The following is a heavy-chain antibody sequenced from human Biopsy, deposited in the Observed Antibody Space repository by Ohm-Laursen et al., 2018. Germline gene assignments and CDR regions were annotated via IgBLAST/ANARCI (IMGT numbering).Heavy chain of an antibody. CDR1: GATLSGYK. V-gene: IGHV3-21*01. CDR2: ISGSSTYI. CDR3: ETSGAADSWGNYYGMDV. D-gene: IGHD3-16*01. J-gene: IGHJ6*02. Sequence: SQTLSCTATGATLSGYKMNWVCHAPRQGLEWVSSISGSSTYIYYADSVKGRFTISRDNAKNSLSLQMNSLRADDTAVYYCETSGAADSWGNYYGMDVWGQGTTVTVSS.